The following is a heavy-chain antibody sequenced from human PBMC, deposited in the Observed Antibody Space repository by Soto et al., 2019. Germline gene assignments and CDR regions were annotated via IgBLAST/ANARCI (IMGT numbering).Heavy chain of an antibody. CDR2: IYSGGST. CDR3: ARNTDS. Sequence: EVQLVESGGGLVQPGGSLRLSCVASGFTVSSNYMSWVRQAPGKRLEWVSLIYSGGSTYYAASVKGRFTISRDDSKNTLYLQMNRLRAEDTAVYYCARNTDSWGQGTLVSVSS. V-gene: IGHV3-66*01. J-gene: IGHJ4*02. CDR1: GFTVSSNY.